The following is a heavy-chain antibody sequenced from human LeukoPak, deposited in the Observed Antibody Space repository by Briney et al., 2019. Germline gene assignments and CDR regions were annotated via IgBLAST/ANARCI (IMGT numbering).Heavy chain of an antibody. Sequence: GGSLRLSCAASGFTFSSYSMNWVRQAPGKGLEWVSSISSSSSYIYYADSVKGRFTISRDNAKNSLYLQMNSLRAEDTAVYYCAREANYDSSGYDYWGQGTLVTVSS. CDR1: GFTFSSYS. D-gene: IGHD3-22*01. V-gene: IGHV3-21*01. CDR2: ISSSSSYI. CDR3: AREANYDSSGYDY. J-gene: IGHJ4*02.